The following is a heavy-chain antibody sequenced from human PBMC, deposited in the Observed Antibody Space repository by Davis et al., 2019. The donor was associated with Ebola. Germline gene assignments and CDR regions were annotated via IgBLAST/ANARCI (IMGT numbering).Heavy chain of an antibody. V-gene: IGHV3-23*01. Sequence: GESLMTSCASSGFSFSNYSMNWLRQAPGKGLEWVSAISGSGGSTYYADSVKGRFTISRDNSKNTLYLQMNSLRAEDTAFYYCAGPSDYSYYYYGMDVWGQGTTVTVSS. CDR2: ISGSGGST. CDR1: GFSFSNYS. J-gene: IGHJ6*02. D-gene: IGHD4-11*01. CDR3: AGPSDYSYYYYGMDV.